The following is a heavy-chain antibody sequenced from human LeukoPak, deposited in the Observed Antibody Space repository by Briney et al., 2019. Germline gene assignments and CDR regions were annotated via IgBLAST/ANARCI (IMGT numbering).Heavy chain of an antibody. J-gene: IGHJ5*02. CDR2: IYSSGST. Sequence: ETLFLTCTVSGGSISSSSYYWGWIRQPPGKGLEWIGSIYSSGSTYYNLSLESRVTISVDTSKNQFSLKLSSVTAADTAVYYCARRKQLWSNNWFDPWGQGTLVPVSS. CDR1: GGSISSSSYY. D-gene: IGHD5-18*01. CDR3: ARRKQLWSNNWFDP. V-gene: IGHV4-39*01.